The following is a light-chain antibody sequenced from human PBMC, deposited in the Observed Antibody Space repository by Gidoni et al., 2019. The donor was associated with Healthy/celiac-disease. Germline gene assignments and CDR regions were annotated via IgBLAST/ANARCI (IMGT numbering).Light chain of an antibody. V-gene: IGLV1-47*01. Sequence: QSVLTQPPSASGTPGQRVTISCSGSSSNIGSNYVYWYQQLPGTAPKLLSYRNNQRPSGVPGRFSGSKSGTSASLAISGHRSEDEADYYCAAWDDSLSGRVFGGGTKLTVL. J-gene: IGLJ3*02. CDR3: AAWDDSLSGRV. CDR2: RNN. CDR1: SSNIGSNY.